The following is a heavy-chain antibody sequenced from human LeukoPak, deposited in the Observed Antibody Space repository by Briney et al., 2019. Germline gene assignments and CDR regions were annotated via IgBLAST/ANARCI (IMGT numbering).Heavy chain of an antibody. CDR3: ASWDTAMVMVNY. Sequence: ASVTVSCKVSGYTLTELSMHWVRQAPGKGLEWMGGFDPEDGETIYAQKFQGRVTMTEDTSTDTAYMELSSLRSEDTAVYYCASWDTAMVMVNYWGQGTLVTVSS. CDR1: GYTLTELS. CDR2: FDPEDGET. J-gene: IGHJ4*02. V-gene: IGHV1-24*01. D-gene: IGHD5-18*01.